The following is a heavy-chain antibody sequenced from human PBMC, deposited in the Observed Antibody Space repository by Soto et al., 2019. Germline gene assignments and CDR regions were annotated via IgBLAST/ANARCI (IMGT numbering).Heavy chain of an antibody. CDR2: IWYDGSNK. D-gene: IGHD6-19*01. CDR1: GFTFSSYG. V-gene: IGHV3-33*01. J-gene: IGHJ4*02. Sequence: QVQLVESGGGVVQPGRSLRLSCAASGFTFSSYGMHWVRQAPGKGLEWVAVIWYDGSNKYYADSVKGRFTTSRDNSKNTLYLQMNSLIAEDTTVYYCARDCAGYSSGWYQRGGFDYWGQGTLVTVSS. CDR3: ARDCAGYSSGWYQRGGFDY.